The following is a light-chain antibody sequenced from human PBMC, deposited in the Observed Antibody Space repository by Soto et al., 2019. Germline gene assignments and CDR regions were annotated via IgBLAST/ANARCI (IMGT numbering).Light chain of an antibody. CDR2: DVT. V-gene: IGLV2-23*02. CDR1: SSDVGSNNL. CDR3: CSYAATNTLV. J-gene: IGLJ3*02. Sequence: QSVLTQPASVSGSPGQSITISCTGTSSDVGSNNLVSWYQQHPGKAPKLMIYDVTKRPSGISNRFAGSKSDHTASLTISGLQAEDEADYYCCSYAATNTLVVGAGTKVTVL.